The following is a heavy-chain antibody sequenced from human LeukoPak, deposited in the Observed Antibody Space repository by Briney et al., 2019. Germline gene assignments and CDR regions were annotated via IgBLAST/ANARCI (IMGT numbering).Heavy chain of an antibody. CDR2: ISSSSSTI. D-gene: IGHD3-10*01. CDR3: AREKGGITRIRGDVDY. CDR1: GFTFSSYS. V-gene: IGHV3-48*01. J-gene: IGHJ4*02. Sequence: GGSLRLSCAASGFTFSSYSMNWVRQAPGKGPEWVSYISSSSSTIYYADSVKGRFTISRDNARNSLYLQMDSLETEDTAVYYCAREKGGITRIRGDVDYWGQGTLVTVSS.